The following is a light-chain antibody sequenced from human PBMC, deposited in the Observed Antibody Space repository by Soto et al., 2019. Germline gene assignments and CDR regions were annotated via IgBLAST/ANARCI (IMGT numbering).Light chain of an antibody. CDR2: EVS. CDR1: SSDVGGYNY. J-gene: IGLJ1*01. CDR3: TSYAGSNYGV. V-gene: IGLV2-8*01. Sequence: QSVLTQPPSASGSPGESVTISCTGTSSDVGGYNYVSWYQQHPGKAPKLMIYEVSKRPSGVPDRFSGSKSGNTASLTVSGLQAEDAADYYCTSYAGSNYGVFASATKVNVL.